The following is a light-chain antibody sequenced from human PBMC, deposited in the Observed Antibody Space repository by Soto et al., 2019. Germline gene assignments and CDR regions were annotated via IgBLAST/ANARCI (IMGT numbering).Light chain of an antibody. CDR1: QNSRSR. J-gene: IGKJ1*01. CDR3: QQYHSHWT. V-gene: IGKV1-5*01. CDR2: DAS. Sequence: DFQLTQSPSTRSASVGDRVTITCRASQNSRSRLAWFQQKPGKAPKLLIYDASSLESGVPQRCSGSGSGTEFTLTISILPTDDFSSYCCQQYHSHWTFGQGTKVDIK.